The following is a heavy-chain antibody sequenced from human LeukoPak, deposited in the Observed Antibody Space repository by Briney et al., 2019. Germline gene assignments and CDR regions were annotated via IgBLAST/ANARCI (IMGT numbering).Heavy chain of an antibody. CDR1: GFAFSDHY. Sequence: GGSLRLSCAASGFAFSDHYMDWLRQAPGKGLEWVARVRDKTNSYATEYAASVSGRCTISRDDSQNSLYLQMNSPNTGDTAVYYCAKEGPSSGYYLDYWGQGTLVTVSS. CDR3: AKEGPSSGYYLDY. D-gene: IGHD3-22*01. CDR2: VRDKTNSYAT. J-gene: IGHJ4*02. V-gene: IGHV3-72*01.